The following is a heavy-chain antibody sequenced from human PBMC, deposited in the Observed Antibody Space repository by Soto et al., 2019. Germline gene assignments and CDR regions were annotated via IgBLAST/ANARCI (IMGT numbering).Heavy chain of an antibody. J-gene: IGHJ3*02. V-gene: IGHV3-23*01. D-gene: IGHD6-19*01. CDR1: GFTFSSYA. CDR2: ISGSGGST. Sequence: EVQLLESGGGLVQPGGSLRLSCAASGFTFSSYAMSWVRQAPGKGLEWVSAISGSGGSTYYADSVKGRFTISRDNSKATLYLQMNSLRAEDTAVYYCAKGLPSSGWYGDACDIWGQGTMVTVSS. CDR3: AKGLPSSGWYGDACDI.